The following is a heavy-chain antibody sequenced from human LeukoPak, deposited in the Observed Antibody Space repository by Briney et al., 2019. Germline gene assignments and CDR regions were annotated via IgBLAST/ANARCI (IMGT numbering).Heavy chain of an antibody. CDR2: IKQDGSEK. Sequence: GGSLRLSCAASGFTFSSYWMSWVRQAPGKGLGRVANIKQDGSEKYYVDSVKGRFTISRDNAKNSLYLQMNRLRAEGTAVYYCARDPEIFDYWGQGTLVTVSS. V-gene: IGHV3-7*01. J-gene: IGHJ4*02. CDR1: GFTFSSYW. D-gene: IGHD5-24*01. CDR3: ARDPEIFDY.